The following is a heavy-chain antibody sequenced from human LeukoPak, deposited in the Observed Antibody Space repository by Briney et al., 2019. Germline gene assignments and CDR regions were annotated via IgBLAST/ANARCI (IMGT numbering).Heavy chain of an antibody. CDR3: ARPNSYDILTGYWTENWFNP. CDR2: IIPIFGTA. CDR1: GGTFSSYA. V-gene: IGHV1-69*06. Sequence: ASVKVSCKASGGTFSSYAISWVRQAPGQGLEWMGGIIPIFGTANYAQKFQGRVTITADKSTSTAYMELSSLRSEDTAVYYCARPNSYDILTGYWTENWFNPWGQGTLVTVSS. D-gene: IGHD3-9*01. J-gene: IGHJ5*02.